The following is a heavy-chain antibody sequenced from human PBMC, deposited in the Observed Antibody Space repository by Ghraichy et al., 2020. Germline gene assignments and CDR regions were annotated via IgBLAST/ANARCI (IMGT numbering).Heavy chain of an antibody. CDR2: INPNSGGT. J-gene: IGHJ4*02. CDR3: ARDDGASAYDILTGYYY. Sequence: ASVKVSCKASGYTFTGYYMHWVRQAPGQGLEWMEWINPNSGGTNYAQKFQGRVTMTRDTSISTAYMELSRLRSDDTAVYYCARDDGASAYDILTGYYYWGQGTLVTVSS. V-gene: IGHV1-2*02. CDR1: GYTFTGYY. D-gene: IGHD3-9*01.